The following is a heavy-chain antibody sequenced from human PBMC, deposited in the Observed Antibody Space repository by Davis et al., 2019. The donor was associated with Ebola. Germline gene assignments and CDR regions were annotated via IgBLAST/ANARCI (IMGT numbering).Heavy chain of an antibody. D-gene: IGHD3-3*02. Sequence: PSETLSLTCTVSGGSISSSSYYWGWIRQPPGKGLEWIGSIYYSGSTYYNPSLKSRVTISVDTSKNQFSLKLSSVTAADTAVYYCARRHFWSGEQGVDIWGQGTMVTVSS. CDR1: GGSISSSSYY. CDR2: IYYSGST. J-gene: IGHJ3*02. V-gene: IGHV4-39*01. CDR3: ARRHFWSGEQGVDI.